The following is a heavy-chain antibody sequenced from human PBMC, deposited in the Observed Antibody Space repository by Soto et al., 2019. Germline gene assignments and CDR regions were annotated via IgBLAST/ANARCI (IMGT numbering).Heavy chain of an antibody. J-gene: IGHJ6*02. D-gene: IGHD6-13*01. CDR1: GFSFSPAW. CDR2: IKSKGGGGTA. Sequence: EVQLVESGGGLVTPGGSLTLSCAASGFSFSPAWMNWVRQAPGKGLEWVGLIKSKGGGGTADYAAPVKGRFIISRDASKNTICLQMNSLNPEDTALYYCIWQQDFYYGRAVWGQGTTVTVSS. CDR3: IWQQDFYYGRAV. V-gene: IGHV3-15*07.